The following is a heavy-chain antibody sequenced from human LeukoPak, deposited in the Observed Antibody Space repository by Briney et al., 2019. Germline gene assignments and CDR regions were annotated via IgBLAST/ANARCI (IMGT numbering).Heavy chain of an antibody. CDR1: GGSLSDYS. CDR3: ARQGGSYYAIDD. CDR2: ITQSVNT. V-gene: IGHV4-34*01. D-gene: IGHD1-26*01. Sequence: SETLSLTCGVYGGSLSDYSWSWLRQPPGKGLEFIGEITQSVNTNYNPSLKSRVTISVDMSKNQVSLRLSSVTAADTAVYYCARQGGSYYAIDDWGQGTLVTVSS. J-gene: IGHJ4*02.